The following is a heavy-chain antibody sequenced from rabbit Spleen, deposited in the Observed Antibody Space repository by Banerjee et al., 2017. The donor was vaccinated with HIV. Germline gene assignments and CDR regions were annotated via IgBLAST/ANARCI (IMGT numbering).Heavy chain of an antibody. CDR3: ARGGDMWYTYFVL. CDR1: GFSFSNKAV. CDR2: INAVTGKA. J-gene: IGHJ4*01. V-gene: IGHV1S45*01. D-gene: IGHD2-1*01. Sequence: QEQLVESGGGLVKPEGSLKLSCTASGFSFSNKAVMCWVRQAPGKGLEWIACINAVTGKAVYASWAKGRFTFSKTSSTTVTLQMTSLTAADTATYFCARGGDMWYTYFVLWGQGTLVTVS.